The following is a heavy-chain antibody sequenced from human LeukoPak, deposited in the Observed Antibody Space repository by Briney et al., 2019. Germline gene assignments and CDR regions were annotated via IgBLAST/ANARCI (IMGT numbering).Heavy chain of an antibody. CDR1: GGTFSSYA. D-gene: IGHD5-18*01. CDR2: VIPIFGTA. CDR3: ARDRDWAGYTYGFYY. Sequence: SVKVSCKASGGTFSSYAISWVRQAPGQGLEWMGGVIPIFGTANYAQKFQGRVTITADESTSTAYMELSSLRSEDTAVYYCARDRDWAGYTYGFYYWGQGTLVTVSS. J-gene: IGHJ4*02. V-gene: IGHV1-69*13.